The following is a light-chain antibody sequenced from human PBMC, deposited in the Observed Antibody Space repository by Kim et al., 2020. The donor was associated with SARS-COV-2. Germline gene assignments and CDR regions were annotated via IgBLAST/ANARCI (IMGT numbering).Light chain of an antibody. Sequence: ASVGDGVTITCRASQDIANYLAGYQQKPGKVPKLLVYAASALKSGVPSRFSGNRSGTDFTLTISNLQPEDVATYYCQKYDSAPWTFGQGTKVDIK. J-gene: IGKJ1*01. CDR1: QDIANY. CDR3: QKYDSAPWT. CDR2: AAS. V-gene: IGKV1-27*01.